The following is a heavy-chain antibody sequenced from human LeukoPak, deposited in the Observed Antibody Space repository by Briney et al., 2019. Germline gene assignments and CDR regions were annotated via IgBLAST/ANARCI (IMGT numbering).Heavy chain of an antibody. J-gene: IGHJ3*02. CDR3: ASEYKYDSSGANAFDI. V-gene: IGHV1-2*02. D-gene: IGHD3-22*01. CDR1: GYTFTGHY. CDR2: IHPNTGGT. Sequence: ASVTVSCKASGYTFTGHYIHWVRQAPGQGLEWMGWIHPNTGGTKYAQKFQGRVTMTRDTSSSTAYMELSSLRSADTAVYYCASEYKYDSSGANAFDIWGQGTMVTVSS.